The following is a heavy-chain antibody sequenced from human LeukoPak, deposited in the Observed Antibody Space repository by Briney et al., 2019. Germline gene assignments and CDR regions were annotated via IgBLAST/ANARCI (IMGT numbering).Heavy chain of an antibody. J-gene: IGHJ4*02. D-gene: IGHD4-17*01. V-gene: IGHV3-30*02. CDR3: ARGYSLDYGDYFDY. CDR2: ILYDGSNK. CDR1: GFTFSSYG. Sequence: GGSLRLSCAASGFTFSSYGMHWVRQAPGKGLEWVAFILYDGSNKYYEDSVKGRFTFSRDNSKNTLYLQMNSLRAEDTAVYYCARGYSLDYGDYFDYWGQGTLVTVSS.